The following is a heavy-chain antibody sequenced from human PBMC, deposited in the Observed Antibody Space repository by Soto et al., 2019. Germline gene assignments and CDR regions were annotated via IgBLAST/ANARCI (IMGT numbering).Heavy chain of an antibody. D-gene: IGHD6-13*01. CDR1: GFTFSTYA. CDR2: ISGSGGST. J-gene: IGHJ2*01. CDR3: AKGGVAAGMGYFDL. V-gene: IGHV3-23*01. Sequence: EVQVLESGGGLVQPGGSLRLSCAASGFTFSTYAMSWVRQAPGKGLEWVSGISGSGGSTYYADSVKGRFTISRDNSKKTLFLQMSSLRAEDTAVYFCAKGGVAAGMGYFDLWGRGTLVTVSS.